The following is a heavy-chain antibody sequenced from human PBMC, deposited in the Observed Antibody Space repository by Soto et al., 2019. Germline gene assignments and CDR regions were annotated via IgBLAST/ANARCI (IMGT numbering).Heavy chain of an antibody. CDR2: IFYDGSKT. J-gene: IGHJ2*01. V-gene: IGHV3-33*01. Sequence: QVQLVESGGGGVLPGRSLRLSCAASGFTFSNYGLHWVRQAPGKGLEWVAVIFYDGSKTYYVDSVKGRFTISRDNSKSTLYLQMNSLRAEDTAVYYCARDIASRYFDLWGRGTLLIVSS. CDR3: ARDIASRYFDL. CDR1: GFTFSNYG. D-gene: IGHD3-16*02.